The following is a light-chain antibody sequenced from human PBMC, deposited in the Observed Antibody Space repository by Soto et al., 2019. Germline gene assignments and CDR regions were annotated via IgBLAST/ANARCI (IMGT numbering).Light chain of an antibody. V-gene: IGLV2-23*01. J-gene: IGLJ3*02. CDR1: SSDVGSHNL. CDR3: LAYASADPWV. Sequence: QSALTQPASVSGSPGQSITISCTGTSSDVGSHNLVSWYRQYPGKAPKLMIYDGSERPSGVSNRFSASKSGNTASLTISGLQAEEEADYYCLAYASADPWVFRGGDKLTVL. CDR2: DGS.